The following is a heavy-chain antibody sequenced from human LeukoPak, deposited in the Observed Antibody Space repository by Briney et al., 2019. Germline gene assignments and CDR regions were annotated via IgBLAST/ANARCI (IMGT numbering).Heavy chain of an antibody. Sequence: SETLSLTCTVSGGSISSGDYYWSWIRQPPGKGLEWIGYIYYSGSTNYNPSLKSRVTISVDTSKNQFSLKLSSVTAADTAVYYCAREGRHSRGDAFDIWGQGTMVTVSS. V-gene: IGHV4-61*08. CDR3: AREGRHSRGDAFDI. J-gene: IGHJ3*02. CDR1: GGSISSGDYY. CDR2: IYYSGST. D-gene: IGHD6-19*01.